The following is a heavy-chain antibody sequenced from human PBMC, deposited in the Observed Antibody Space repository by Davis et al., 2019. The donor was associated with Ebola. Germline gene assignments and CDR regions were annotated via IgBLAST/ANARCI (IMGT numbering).Heavy chain of an antibody. V-gene: IGHV3-7*01. CDR1: GFTFSSYW. CDR2: IKQDGSEK. J-gene: IGHJ4*02. Sequence: PGGSLRLSCAASGFTFSSYWMSWVRQAPGKGLEWVANIKQDGSEKYYVDSVKGRFTISRDNAKNSLYLQMNSLRAEDTAVYYCARDWGPVTTGYFDYWGQGTLVTVSS. D-gene: IGHD4-17*01. CDR3: ARDWGPVTTGYFDY.